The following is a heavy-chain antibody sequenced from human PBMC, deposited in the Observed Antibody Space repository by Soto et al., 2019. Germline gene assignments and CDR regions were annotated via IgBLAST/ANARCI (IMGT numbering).Heavy chain of an antibody. Sequence: QVHLMESGGGLVKPGGSLRLSCAASGFAFSAYYMSWIRQAPGKGLEWLSYISESGTTIYYADSVKGRFTISRDNAKNSLYLQMNSLRVEDTAVYYCTRSDSATRGYTDYWGQGTLVTVSS. J-gene: IGHJ4*02. D-gene: IGHD3-22*01. CDR3: TRSDSATRGYTDY. V-gene: IGHV3-11*01. CDR2: ISESGTTI. CDR1: GFAFSAYY.